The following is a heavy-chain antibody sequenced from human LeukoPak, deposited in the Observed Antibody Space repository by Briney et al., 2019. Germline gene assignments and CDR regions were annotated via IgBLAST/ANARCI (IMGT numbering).Heavy chain of an antibody. CDR2: FSAYNGNT. Sequence: GASVKVSWKVSGYTFTSYGISWGRQATGQGLEWMGLFSAYNGNTNYAQKLQGRVTMTTDTSTSTAYMELRSLRSDDTAVYYCARDKAAYYYGSGRAFDIWGQGTMVTVSS. CDR1: GYTFTSYG. CDR3: ARDKAAYYYGSGRAFDI. V-gene: IGHV1-18*01. J-gene: IGHJ3*02. D-gene: IGHD3-10*01.